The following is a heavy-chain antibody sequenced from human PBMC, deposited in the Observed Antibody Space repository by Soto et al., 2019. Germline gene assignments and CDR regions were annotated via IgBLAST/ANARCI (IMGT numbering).Heavy chain of an antibody. D-gene: IGHD2-15*01. J-gene: IGHJ3*02. CDR1: GGSVSSGSYY. CDR3: ARESDIVVVGAATNAFDI. Sequence: SETLSLTCTVSGGSVSSGSYYWSWIRQPPGKGLEWIGYIYYSGSTNYNPSLKSRVTISVDTSKYQFSLKLSSVTAADTAVYYCARESDIVVVGAATNAFDIWGQGTMVTVSS. V-gene: IGHV4-61*01. CDR2: IYYSGST.